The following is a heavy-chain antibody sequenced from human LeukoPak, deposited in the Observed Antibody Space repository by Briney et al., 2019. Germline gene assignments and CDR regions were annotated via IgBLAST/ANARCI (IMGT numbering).Heavy chain of an antibody. V-gene: IGHV4-4*07. CDR1: GGSIISYY. CDR3: ARSDFWSGYSPDTYYYYMDV. CDR2: IYTSGST. Sequence: PSETLSPTCTVSGGSIISYYWSWIRQPAGKGLEWIGRIYTSGSTNYNPSLKSRVTISVDKSKNQFSQKLSSVTAADTAVSYCARSDFWSGYSPDTYYYYMDVWGKGTTVTVSS. J-gene: IGHJ6*03. D-gene: IGHD3-3*01.